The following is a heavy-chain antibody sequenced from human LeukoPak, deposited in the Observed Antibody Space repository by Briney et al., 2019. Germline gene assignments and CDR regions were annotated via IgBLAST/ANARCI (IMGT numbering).Heavy chain of an antibody. Sequence: PSETLSLSCTVSGGSISKYYWSWIRQPPEKGLEWIGNIYYSGGTNYNPSLKSRITISVDTFKNQFSLKLTSVTAADTAIYYCARSYYDSSGYYDYWGQGTLVTVSS. CDR3: ARSYYDSSGYYDY. CDR2: IYYSGGT. CDR1: GGSISKYY. V-gene: IGHV4-59*08. J-gene: IGHJ4*02. D-gene: IGHD3-22*01.